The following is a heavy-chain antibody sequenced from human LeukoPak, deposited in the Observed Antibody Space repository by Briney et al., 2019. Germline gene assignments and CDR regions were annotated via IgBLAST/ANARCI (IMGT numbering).Heavy chain of an antibody. D-gene: IGHD3-3*01. V-gene: IGHV4-34*01. J-gene: IGHJ4*02. Sequence: SETLSLTCAVYGGSFSGYYWSWIRQPPGKGLEWIGEINHSGSTNYNPSLKSRVTISVDTSKNQFSLKLSSVTAADTAVYYCARAARITIFGVVIGDRAIPFDHWGQGTLVTVSS. CDR2: INHSGST. CDR3: ARAARITIFGVVIGDRAIPFDH. CDR1: GGSFSGYY.